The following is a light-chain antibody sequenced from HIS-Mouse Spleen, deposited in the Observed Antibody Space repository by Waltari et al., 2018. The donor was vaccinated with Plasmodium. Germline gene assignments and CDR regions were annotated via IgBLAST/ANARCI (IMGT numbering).Light chain of an antibody. CDR1: ALPKQY. Sequence: SYELTQPPSVSVSPGQTARITCSGDALPKQYAYWYQQKPGQAPVLVIDKYRGRPSWIPERFSGSSSGTKVTLTISGVQAEDEADYYCQSADSSGTYVFGTGTKVTVL. CDR3: QSADSSGTYV. J-gene: IGLJ1*01. CDR2: KYR. V-gene: IGLV3-25*03.